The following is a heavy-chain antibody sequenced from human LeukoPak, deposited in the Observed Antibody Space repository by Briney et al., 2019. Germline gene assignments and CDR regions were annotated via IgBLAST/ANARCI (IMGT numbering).Heavy chain of an antibody. V-gene: IGHV1-69*13. D-gene: IGHD6-13*01. Sequence: SVKVSCKASGGTFSSYAISWVRQAPGQGLEWMGGIIPIFGTANYAQKFQGRVTITADESTSTAYMELSSLRSEDTAVYYCARGGYSSSWYRRGSFDYWGQGTLVTVSS. CDR2: IIPIFGTA. CDR1: GGTFSSYA. CDR3: ARGGYSSSWYRRGSFDY. J-gene: IGHJ4*02.